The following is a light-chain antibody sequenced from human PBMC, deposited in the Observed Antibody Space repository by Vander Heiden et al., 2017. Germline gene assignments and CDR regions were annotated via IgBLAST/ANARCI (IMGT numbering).Light chain of an antibody. CDR2: AAS. CDR1: QSISSY. Sequence: IQMTQSPSSLSAPVGDSVTITCRASQSISSYLKWYQQKPGKAPRLLIYAASSLQSGVPSRFSGSGSGTDFTLTISSLQPEDFAAYYCQQSDSTPFTFGHGTKVDIK. CDR3: QQSDSTPFT. J-gene: IGKJ3*01. V-gene: IGKV1-39*01.